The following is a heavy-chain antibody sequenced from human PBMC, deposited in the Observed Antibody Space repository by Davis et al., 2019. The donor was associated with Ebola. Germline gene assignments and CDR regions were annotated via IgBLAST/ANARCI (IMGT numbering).Heavy chain of an antibody. D-gene: IGHD2-15*01. CDR1: GYTFTGYY. CDR2: INPNSGGT. CDR3: GRGGGIGYYGMDV. V-gene: IGHV1-2*04. J-gene: IGHJ6*02. Sequence: AASVTVSCKASGYTFTGYYMHWVRQAPGQGLEWMGWINPNSGGTNYAQKFQGWVTMTRDTSISTAYMELSRLRSDDTAVYYCGRGGGIGYYGMDVWGQGTTVTVSS.